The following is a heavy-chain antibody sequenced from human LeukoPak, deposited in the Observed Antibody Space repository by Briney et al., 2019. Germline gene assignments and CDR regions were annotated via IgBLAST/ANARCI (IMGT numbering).Heavy chain of an antibody. CDR1: GFSFSDYT. Sequence: GGSLRLSCAGSGFSFSDYTMNWVRQAPGKGLEWVSSITRTGDYKYHANSVKGRFTISRDNAKSSLFLQMDSLSGDDTALYYCARSGQVGARVYFDFWGQGALVTVSS. CDR2: ITRTGDYK. V-gene: IGHV3-21*01. D-gene: IGHD1-26*01. CDR3: ARSGQVGARVYFDF. J-gene: IGHJ4*02.